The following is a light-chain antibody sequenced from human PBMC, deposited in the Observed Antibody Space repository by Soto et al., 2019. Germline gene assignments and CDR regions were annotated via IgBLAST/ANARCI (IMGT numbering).Light chain of an antibody. CDR3: SSYTASRTK. V-gene: IGLV2-14*01. J-gene: IGLJ2*01. CDR1: NSDIGTYIY. Sequence: QSALTQPASVSGSPGQSITISCTGTNSDIGTYIYVSWYQQHPGKAPKLLIYDVSTRPSGVSNRFSGSKSGNTASLTISGLQAEDEADYYCSSYTASRTKFGGGTKLTVL. CDR2: DVS.